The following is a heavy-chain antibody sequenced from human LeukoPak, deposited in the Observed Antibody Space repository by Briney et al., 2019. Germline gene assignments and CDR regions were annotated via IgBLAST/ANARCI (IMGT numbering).Heavy chain of an antibody. Sequence: GGSLRLSCAASGFTFSDYYMSWLRQAPGKGLEWVSYISSSGSTIYYADSVKGRFTISRDNAKNSLYLQMNSLRAEDTAVYYCARGKYYYDSSGYYAPDYWGQGTLVTVSS. CDR2: ISSSGSTI. V-gene: IGHV3-11*01. CDR1: GFTFSDYY. CDR3: ARGKYYYDSSGYYAPDY. J-gene: IGHJ4*02. D-gene: IGHD3-22*01.